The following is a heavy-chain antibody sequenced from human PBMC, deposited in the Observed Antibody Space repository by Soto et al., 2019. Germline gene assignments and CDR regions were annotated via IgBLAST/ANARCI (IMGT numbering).Heavy chain of an antibody. CDR3: ARYSSGWYEDAFDI. CDR1: GYTFTSYA. J-gene: IGHJ3*02. Sequence: QVQLVQSGAEVKKPGASVKVSCKASGYTFTSYAMHWVRQAPGQRLEGMGWINADNGNTKYSQKFQGRVTITRDTSSCTAYMVLSSVRSENTGVYYCARYSSGWYEDAFDIWGQGTMVTVSS. CDR2: INADNGNT. D-gene: IGHD6-19*01. V-gene: IGHV1-3*01.